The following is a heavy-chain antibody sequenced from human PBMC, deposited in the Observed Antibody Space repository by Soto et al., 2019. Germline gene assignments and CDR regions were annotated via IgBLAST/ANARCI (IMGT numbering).Heavy chain of an antibody. Sequence: GGSLRLSCAASGFTFSSYGMHWVRQAPGKGLEWVAVISYDGSNKYYADSVKGRFTISRDNSKNTLYLQMNSLRAEDTAVYYCAKANLDSSAIINGMDVWGQGTTVTVSS. CDR3: AKANLDSSAIINGMDV. J-gene: IGHJ6*02. D-gene: IGHD3-22*01. V-gene: IGHV3-30*18. CDR1: GFTFSSYG. CDR2: ISYDGSNK.